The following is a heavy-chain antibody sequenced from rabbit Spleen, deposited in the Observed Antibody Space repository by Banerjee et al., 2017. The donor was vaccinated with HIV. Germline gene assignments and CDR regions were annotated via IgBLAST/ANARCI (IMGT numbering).Heavy chain of an antibody. J-gene: IGHJ4*01. Sequence: QEKLVESGGGLVRPEGSLTLTCKASGFPFSNKAVMCWVRQAPGTGLEWIACIHAVAGTAVYANWAKGIFTFSKTSSTSVTLQMSSLTAADTATYFFPIDLARVIFWNFNLWSPGTLVTDS. V-gene: IGHV1S45*01. D-gene: IGHD7-1*01. CDR1: GFPFSNKAV. CDR3: PIDLARVIFWNFNL. CDR2: IHAVAGTA.